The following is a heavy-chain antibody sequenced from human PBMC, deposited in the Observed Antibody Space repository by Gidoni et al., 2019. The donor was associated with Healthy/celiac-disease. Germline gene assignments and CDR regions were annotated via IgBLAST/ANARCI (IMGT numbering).Heavy chain of an antibody. J-gene: IGHJ4*02. Sequence: QVQLQQWGAGLLKPSETLSITCAVYGGSFSGYYWSWIRQPPGKGLEWIGEINHSGSTNYIPSLKSRVTISVDTSKNQFSLKLSSVTAADTAVYYCARAQKSAAGTDYWGQGTLVTVSS. D-gene: IGHD6-13*01. V-gene: IGHV4-34*01. CDR3: ARAQKSAAGTDY. CDR1: GGSFSGYY. CDR2: INHSGST.